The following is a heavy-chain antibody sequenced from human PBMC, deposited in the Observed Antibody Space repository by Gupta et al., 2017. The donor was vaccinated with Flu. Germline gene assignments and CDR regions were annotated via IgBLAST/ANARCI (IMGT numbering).Heavy chain of an antibody. CDR1: GLTLRSYA. D-gene: IGHD2/OR15-2a*01. J-gene: IGHJ4*02. V-gene: IGHV3-23*01. CDR3: AKGGLAFFLV. CDR2: ISGMGGST. Sequence: EVQPLASGGGVVQPGGFLRLPCAASGLTLRSYAIRLVRQDQGKGLEWSSAISGMGGSTYYADSVEGRFTISRDKSKNTLYLQMNSLRAEDTAVYYCAKGGLAFFLVWGQGTLVTVSS.